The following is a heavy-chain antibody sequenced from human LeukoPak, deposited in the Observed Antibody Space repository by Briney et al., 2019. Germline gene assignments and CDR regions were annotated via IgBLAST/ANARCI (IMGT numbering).Heavy chain of an antibody. Sequence: PGGSLRLSCAASGFTFDDYAMHWVRKAPGKGLEWVSGITWNSGSIGYADSVKGRFTISRDNAKNSLYLQMNSLRAEDTAVYYCAELGITMIGGVWGKGTTVTISS. CDR3: AELGITMIGGV. CDR2: ITWNSGSI. V-gene: IGHV3-9*01. D-gene: IGHD3-10*02. J-gene: IGHJ6*04. CDR1: GFTFDDYA.